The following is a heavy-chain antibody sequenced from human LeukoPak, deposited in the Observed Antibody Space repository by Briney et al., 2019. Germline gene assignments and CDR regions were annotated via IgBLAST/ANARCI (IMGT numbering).Heavy chain of an antibody. V-gene: IGHV4-59*08. CDR2: IYYSGST. J-gene: IGHJ5*02. CDR1: GGSISSYY. Sequence: SETQSLTCTVSGGSISSYYWSWIRQPPGKGLEWIGYIYYSGSTNYNPSLKSRVTISVDTSKNQFSLKLSSVTAADTAVYYCARYLIAAAGMGFDPWGQGTLVTVSS. CDR3: ARYLIAAAGMGFDP. D-gene: IGHD6-13*01.